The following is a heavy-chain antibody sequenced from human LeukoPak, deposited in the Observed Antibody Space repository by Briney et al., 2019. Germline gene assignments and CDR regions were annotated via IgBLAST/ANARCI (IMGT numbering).Heavy chain of an antibody. J-gene: IGHJ6*02. CDR3: ARTYSGRYYNYYYGTDV. V-gene: IGHV4-34*01. CDR2: INHSGST. CDR1: GGSFSGYY. Sequence: SETLSLTCAVYGGSFSGYYWSWIRQPPGKGLEWIGEINHSGSTNYNPSLKSRVTISVDTSKNQFSLKLTSVTAADTAVYYCARTYSGRYYNYYYGTDVWGQGTTVTVSS. D-gene: IGHD1-26*01.